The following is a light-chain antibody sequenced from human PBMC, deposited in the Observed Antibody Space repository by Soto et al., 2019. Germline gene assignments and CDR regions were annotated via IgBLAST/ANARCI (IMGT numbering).Light chain of an antibody. CDR2: EVS. CDR1: SSDVGSYNY. CDR3: SSYAGSKILV. V-gene: IGLV2-8*01. J-gene: IGLJ2*01. Sequence: QSVLTQPPSASGSPGQSVTISCTGTSSDVGSYNYVSWYQQHPDKAPKVMIYEVSKRPSGVPDRFSGSKSGNTASLTVSGLQAEDEADYYCSSYAGSKILVFGGGTKLTVL.